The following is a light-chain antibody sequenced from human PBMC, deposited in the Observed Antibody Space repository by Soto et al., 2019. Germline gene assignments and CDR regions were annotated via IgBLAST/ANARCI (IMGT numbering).Light chain of an antibody. Sequence: DIQLTQSPSFLSASVGDRVTITYRASQGIYTYLAWYQQKPGKAPELMIYAASTLQSGVPSRFSGSGSGTVLTITISSLQPEDFATYYCQLFNSYPWTFGQATKVEI. CDR3: QLFNSYPWT. V-gene: IGKV1-9*01. CDR1: QGIYTY. CDR2: AAS. J-gene: IGKJ1*01.